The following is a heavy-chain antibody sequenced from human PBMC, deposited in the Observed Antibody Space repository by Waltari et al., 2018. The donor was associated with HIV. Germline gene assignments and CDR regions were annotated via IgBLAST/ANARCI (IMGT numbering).Heavy chain of an antibody. D-gene: IGHD4-17*01. CDR3: ARGGSYGGYYFDY. Sequence: QVQLQESGPGLVKPSQTLSLTCTVSGGPISSGSYYWSCLRQPAGKGLEWIGRIYTSGSTNYNPSLKSRVTISVDTSKNQFSLKLSSVTAADTAVYYCARGGSYGGYYFDYWGQGTLVTVSS. CDR1: GGPISSGSYY. CDR2: IYTSGST. J-gene: IGHJ4*02. V-gene: IGHV4-61*02.